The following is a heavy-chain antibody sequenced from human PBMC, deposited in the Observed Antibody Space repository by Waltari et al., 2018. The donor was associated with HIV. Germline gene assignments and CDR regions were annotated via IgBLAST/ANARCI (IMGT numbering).Heavy chain of an antibody. D-gene: IGHD2-21*01. Sequence: DVQLVQSGAEVKEPGESLKISCKSSGYSFATYWIAWVRQMPGKGLEWMASIYPGDSDIRWSPSFQGHVTISADKSRSTAYLQWSSLKASDTAMYYCARLEPDCRSMSCYSTSVFSGRETTWSVAYWGQGTLVTVSS. CDR2: IYPGDSDI. V-gene: IGHV5-51*01. J-gene: IGHJ4*02. CDR3: ARLEPDCRSMSCYSTSVFSGRETTWSVAY. CDR1: GYSFATYW.